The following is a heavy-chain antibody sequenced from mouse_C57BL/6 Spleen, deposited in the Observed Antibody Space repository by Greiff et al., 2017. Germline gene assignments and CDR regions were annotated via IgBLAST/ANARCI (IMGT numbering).Heavy chain of an antibody. CDR1: GYTFTSYW. Sequence: QVQLQQPGAELVMPGASVKLSCKASGYTFTSYWMHWVKQRPGQGLEWIGEIDPSDSYTNYNQKLKGKSTLTVDKSSSTAYMQLSSLTSEDSAVYYCARGGYGSHYYAMDYWGQGTSGTVSS. CDR2: IDPSDSYT. CDR3: ARGGYGSHYYAMDY. V-gene: IGHV1-69*01. D-gene: IGHD1-1*01. J-gene: IGHJ4*01.